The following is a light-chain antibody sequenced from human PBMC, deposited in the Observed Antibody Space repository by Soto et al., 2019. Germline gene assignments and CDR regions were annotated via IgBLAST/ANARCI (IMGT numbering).Light chain of an antibody. J-gene: IGKJ1*01. CDR1: QSVSSN. CDR2: GAS. V-gene: IGKV3-15*01. CDR3: QQYNNWPPKT. Sequence: EIVMTPSPATLSVSPGERANLSCRASQSVSSNLAWYQQKPGQAPRLLIYGASTRATGIPARFSGSGSGTEFTLTISSLQSEDFAVYYCQQYNNWPPKTFGQGTKVDIK.